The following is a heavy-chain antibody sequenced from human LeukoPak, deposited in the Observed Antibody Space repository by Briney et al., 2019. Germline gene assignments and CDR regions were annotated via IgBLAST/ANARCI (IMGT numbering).Heavy chain of an antibody. V-gene: IGHV3-23*01. CDR2: VNGSGGNT. CDR3: AKGRSGYCSSTRCYAFDF. Sequence: QPGGSLRLSCAASAFTFSSYAMSWVRQAPGKGLEWVSTVNGSGGNTYYADSVKGRFTIARDNSKNTLYLQMTSLRAEDTAVYYCAKGRSGYCSSTRCYAFDFWGQGTLVTVSS. CDR1: AFTFSSYA. D-gene: IGHD2-2*01. J-gene: IGHJ4*02.